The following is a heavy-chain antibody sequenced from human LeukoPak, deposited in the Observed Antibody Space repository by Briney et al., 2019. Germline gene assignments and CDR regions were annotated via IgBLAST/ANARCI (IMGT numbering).Heavy chain of an antibody. CDR3: ARDPELYYYDSSGYFDY. V-gene: IGHV4-61*02. CDR2: IYTSGST. J-gene: IGHJ4*02. Sequence: SETLSLTCTVSGGSISSGSYYWRWIRQPAGKGLEWIGRIYTSGSTNYNPSLKSRVTISVDTSKNQFSLKLSSVTAADTAVYYCARDPELYYYDSSGYFDYWGQGTLVTVSS. D-gene: IGHD3-22*01. CDR1: GGSISSGSYY.